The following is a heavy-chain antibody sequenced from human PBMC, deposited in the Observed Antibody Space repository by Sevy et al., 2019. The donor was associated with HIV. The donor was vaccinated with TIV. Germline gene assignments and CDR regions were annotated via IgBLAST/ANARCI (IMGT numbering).Heavy chain of an antibody. V-gene: IGHV4-39*01. CDR1: GGSISSSSYY. J-gene: IGHJ6*02. CDR2: ISYTAST. Sequence: SETLSLTCTVSGGSISSSSYYWGWIRQPPGKGLEWIGLISYTASTYYNTSLKSRVIISVVRSSNQFSLRLSSVTAADTAVYYCARPSSYHFYGLDFWGQGTTVTVSS. CDR3: ARPSSYHFYGLDF.